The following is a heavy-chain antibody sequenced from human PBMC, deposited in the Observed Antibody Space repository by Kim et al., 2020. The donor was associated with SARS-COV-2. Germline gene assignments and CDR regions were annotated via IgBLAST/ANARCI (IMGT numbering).Heavy chain of an antibody. V-gene: IGHV3-23*01. D-gene: IGHD6-13*01. Sequence: GGSLRRSCAASGFTFSNYGMTWVRQAPGKGLEWVSGISGSGDITTYADSVKGRFTISRDNSKNALYLQMSSLRAEDTAMYYCANPRQPDYWGQGTLVTVSS. J-gene: IGHJ4*02. CDR2: ISGSGDIT. CDR1: GFTFSNYG. CDR3: ANPRQPDY.